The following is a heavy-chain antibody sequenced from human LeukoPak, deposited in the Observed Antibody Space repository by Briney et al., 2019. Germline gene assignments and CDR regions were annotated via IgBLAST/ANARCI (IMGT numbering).Heavy chain of an antibody. CDR1: GFHFSIYY. D-gene: IGHD3-3*01. J-gene: IGHJ6*02. CDR2: IKPDGGEK. CDR3: VREDFWRVGV. Sequence: GGSLRLSCAASGFHFSIYYMSWVRQAPGKGLEWVAKIKPDGGEKYYVDSVEGRFAFSRDNARNSLYLQMNDLRVEDTAVYYCVREDFWRVGVWGQGTTVTVSS. V-gene: IGHV3-7*01.